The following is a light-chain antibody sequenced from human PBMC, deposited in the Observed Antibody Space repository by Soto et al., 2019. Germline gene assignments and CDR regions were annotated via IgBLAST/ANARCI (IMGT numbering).Light chain of an antibody. CDR2: DAS. CDR3: QQRRSWPRA. J-gene: IGKJ1*01. CDR1: QSVSSY. V-gene: IGKV3-11*01. Sequence: IVLTQSPSTLSLSPGERATLSCRASQSVSSYLAWYQQKSGQAPRLLIYDASNRATGIPARFSGSGSGTDFTLTISSLEAEDFAVYYCQQRRSWPRAFGQGTKVDIK.